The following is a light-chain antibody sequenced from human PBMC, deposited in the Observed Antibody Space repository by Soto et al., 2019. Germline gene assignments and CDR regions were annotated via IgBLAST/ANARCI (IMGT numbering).Light chain of an antibody. CDR2: DAS. Sequence: DILLTQSPATLSLSPGERATLSCRASQSFSGYLAWYQQTPGQAPRLLIYDASKRATGIPARFSGRWSGTDFTLTISSLEPEDFAVYYCQQRSNWPQVITFGQGTRLEIK. V-gene: IGKV3-11*01. J-gene: IGKJ5*01. CDR1: QSFSGY. CDR3: QQRSNWPQVIT.